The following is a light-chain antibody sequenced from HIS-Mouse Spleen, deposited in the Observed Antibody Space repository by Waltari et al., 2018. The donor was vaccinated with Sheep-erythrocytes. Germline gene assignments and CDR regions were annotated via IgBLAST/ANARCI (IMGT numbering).Light chain of an antibody. V-gene: IGKV1-12*01. CDR3: QQANSFPPT. Sequence: DIQMTQSPSSVSASVGDRVTITCRASQGISSWLGWYQQKPGKAPKILSYAASSLQSGFPSRFSGSGSGTYFTLTISSLQPEDFATYYCQQANSFPPTFGQGTKVEIK. CDR1: QGISSW. J-gene: IGKJ1*01. CDR2: AAS.